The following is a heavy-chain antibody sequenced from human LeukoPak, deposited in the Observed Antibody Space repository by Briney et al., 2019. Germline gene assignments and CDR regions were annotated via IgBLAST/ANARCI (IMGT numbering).Heavy chain of an antibody. Sequence: GASVKVSCKVSGYTLTELSVHWVRQAPGKGLEWMGGFDPEDGETIYAQKFQGRVTMTEDTSTDTAYMELSSLRSEDTAVYYCATDPGYCSSTSCYPYGMDVWGKGTTVTVSS. J-gene: IGHJ6*04. CDR2: FDPEDGET. D-gene: IGHD2-2*03. CDR3: ATDPGYCSSTSCYPYGMDV. V-gene: IGHV1-24*01. CDR1: GYTLTELS.